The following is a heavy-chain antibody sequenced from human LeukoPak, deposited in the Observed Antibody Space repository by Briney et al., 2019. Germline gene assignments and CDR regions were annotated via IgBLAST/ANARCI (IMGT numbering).Heavy chain of an antibody. J-gene: IGHJ6*02. Sequence: GGSLRPSCAASGFTFSSYSMNWVRQAPGKGLEWVSSISSSSSYIYYADSVKGRFTISRDNAKNSLYLQMNSLRAEDTAVYYCARVGWDILTGYWENYYYYGMDVWGQGTTVTVSS. D-gene: IGHD3-9*01. CDR2: ISSSSSYI. V-gene: IGHV3-21*01. CDR3: ARVGWDILTGYWENYYYYGMDV. CDR1: GFTFSSYS.